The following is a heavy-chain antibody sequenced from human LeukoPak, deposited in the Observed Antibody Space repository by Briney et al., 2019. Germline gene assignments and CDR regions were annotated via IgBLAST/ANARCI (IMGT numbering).Heavy chain of an antibody. CDR2: ISYDGSNK. D-gene: IGHD3-22*01. CDR1: GFTFISYA. CDR3: ARDGFRVTMIVVVLYYFDY. J-gene: IGHJ4*02. Sequence: PGTSLRLSCAASGFTFISYAIHWVRQAPGKGLEWVAVISYDGSNKYYADSVKGRFTISRDNSKNTLYLQMNSLRAEDTAVYYCARDGFRVTMIVVVLYYFDYWGQGTLVTVSS. V-gene: IGHV3-30*04.